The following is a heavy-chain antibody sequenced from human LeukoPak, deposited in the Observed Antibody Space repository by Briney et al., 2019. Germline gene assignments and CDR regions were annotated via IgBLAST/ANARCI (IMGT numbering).Heavy chain of an antibody. Sequence: GGTLRLSCAASGFTFSTYSINWVRQAPGKGLEWVSSISSNSFYIYYAGSVKGRFTISRDNAKNSLYLQMHSLRAEDTALYYCARDLSCSGGSCYSRRRHYMDVWGKGTTVTISS. V-gene: IGHV3-21*01. CDR1: GFTFSTYS. CDR3: ARDLSCSGGSCYSRRRHYMDV. J-gene: IGHJ6*03. CDR2: ISSNSFYI. D-gene: IGHD2-15*01.